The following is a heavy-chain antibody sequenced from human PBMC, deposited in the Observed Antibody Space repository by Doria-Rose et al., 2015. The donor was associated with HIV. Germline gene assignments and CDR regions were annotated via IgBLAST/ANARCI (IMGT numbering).Heavy chain of an antibody. J-gene: IGHJ4*02. V-gene: IGHV4-34*01. CDR1: VGSFSGNY. CDR3: ARVPGNYGSSPFDY. Sequence: QVQLQESGTKVLKPSETLSLTCAVYVGSFSGNYWSWLRQPPGRGLEWLGEVSHGGSATYNPSLKGRATISVDTSKNQFSLKVAFLTAADTAVYYCARVPGNYGSSPFDYWGQGTLVTVST. D-gene: IGHD3-16*01. CDR2: VSHGGSA.